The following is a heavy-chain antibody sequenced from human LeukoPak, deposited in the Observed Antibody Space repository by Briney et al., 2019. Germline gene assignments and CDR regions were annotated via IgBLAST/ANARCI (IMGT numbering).Heavy chain of an antibody. CDR2: ISSNGGST. CDR3: AGGVDTAMVNYYYGMDV. D-gene: IGHD5-18*01. Sequence: PGGSLGLSCAASGFTFSSYAMHWVRQAPGKGLEYVSAISSNGGSTYYANSVKGRFTISRDNSKNTLYLQMGSLRAEDMAVYYCAGGVDTAMVNYYYGMDVWGQGTTVTVSS. CDR1: GFTFSSYA. V-gene: IGHV3-64*01. J-gene: IGHJ6*02.